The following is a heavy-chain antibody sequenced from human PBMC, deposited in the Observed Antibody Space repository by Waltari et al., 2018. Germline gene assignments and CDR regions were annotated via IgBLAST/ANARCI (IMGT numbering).Heavy chain of an antibody. V-gene: IGHV6-1*01. J-gene: IGHJ4*02. CDR3: TRAAGRRFDY. Sequence: QVQLQQSGPGLVKSSQTLSLTCAISGDSVSNNGVAWNWVRQSPSRGLEWLGRTYYMSKWYNDYAVSVKSRITINPETSKNQVSLQLNSVTPDDTAVYYCTRAAGRRFDYWGQGTAVTVSS. CDR2: TYYMSKWYN. CDR1: GDSVSNNGVA.